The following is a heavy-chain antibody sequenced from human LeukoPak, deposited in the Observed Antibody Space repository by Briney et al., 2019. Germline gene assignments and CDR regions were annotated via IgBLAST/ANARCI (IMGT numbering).Heavy chain of an antibody. J-gene: IGHJ4*02. Sequence: SETLSLTCAVSGGSISSGGYSWSWIRQPPGKGLEWIGYIYHSGSTYYNPSLKSRVTISVDRSKNQFSLKLSSVTAADTAVYYCASFIRGRASYFDYWGQGTLVTVSS. CDR3: ASFIRGRASYFDY. CDR1: GGSISSGGYS. D-gene: IGHD3-10*01. V-gene: IGHV4-30-2*01. CDR2: IYHSGST.